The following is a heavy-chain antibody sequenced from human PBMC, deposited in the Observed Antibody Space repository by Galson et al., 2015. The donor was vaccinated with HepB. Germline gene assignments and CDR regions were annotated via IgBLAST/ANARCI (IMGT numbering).Heavy chain of an antibody. CDR2: ISAYNGNT. CDR3: ARYLVHYRPYWTYSSGSGYGMDV. D-gene: IGHD6-19*01. CDR1: GYTFTSYG. V-gene: IGHV1-18*04. Sequence: SVKVSCKASGYTFTSYGISWVRQAPGQGHEWMGWISAYNGNTNYAQKLQGRVTMTTDTSTSTAYMELRSLRSDDTAVYYCARYLVHYRPYWTYSSGSGYGMDVWGQWTTVTVSS. J-gene: IGHJ6*02.